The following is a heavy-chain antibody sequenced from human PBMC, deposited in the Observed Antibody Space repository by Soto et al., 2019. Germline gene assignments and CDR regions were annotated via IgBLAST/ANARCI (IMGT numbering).Heavy chain of an antibody. J-gene: IGHJ4*02. Sequence: PSETLSLTCTVSGGSISSSSYYWGWIRQPPGKGLEWIGSIYYSGSTYYNPSLKSRVTISVDTSKNQFSLKLSSVTAADTAVYYCASPSWSEIPTNQYYFDYWGQGTLVTVSS. CDR2: IYYSGST. CDR3: ASPSWSEIPTNQYYFDY. D-gene: IGHD2-15*01. V-gene: IGHV4-39*01. CDR1: GGSISSSSYY.